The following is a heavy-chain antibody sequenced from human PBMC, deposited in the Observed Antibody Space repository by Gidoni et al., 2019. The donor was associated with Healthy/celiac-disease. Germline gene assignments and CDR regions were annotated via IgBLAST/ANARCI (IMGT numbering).Heavy chain of an antibody. Sequence: QVQLQESGPGLVKPSETLSLTCTVSGGSISSYYWSWIRQPPGKGLEWIGYIYYSGSTNYNPSLKSRVTISVDTSKNQFSLKLSSVTAADTAVYYCARGADDREELSYYDILTGRNWGHYFDYWGQGTLVTVSS. V-gene: IGHV4-59*01. D-gene: IGHD3-9*01. CDR3: ARGADDREELSYYDILTGRNWGHYFDY. J-gene: IGHJ4*02. CDR1: GGSISSYY. CDR2: IYYSGST.